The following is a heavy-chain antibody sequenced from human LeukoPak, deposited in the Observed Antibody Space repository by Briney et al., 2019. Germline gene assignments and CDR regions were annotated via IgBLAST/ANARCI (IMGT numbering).Heavy chain of an antibody. D-gene: IGHD1-26*01. V-gene: IGHV4-59*01. Sequence: SETLSLTCTVSGGSISSYYWNWIRQPPGKGLEWIGYIYYSGSTKYNPSLKSRVTISVDTSKIQFTLKLSSVTAADTAVYYCARDRWEPTHPPGYYYMDVWGKGTTVTVSS. CDR1: GGSISSYY. J-gene: IGHJ6*03. CDR2: IYYSGST. CDR3: ARDRWEPTHPPGYYYMDV.